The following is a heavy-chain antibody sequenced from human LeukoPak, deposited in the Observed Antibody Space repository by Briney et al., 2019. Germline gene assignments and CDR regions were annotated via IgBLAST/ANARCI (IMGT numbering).Heavy chain of an antibody. CDR2: INSDGSST. Sequence: PGGSLRLSCAASGFTFSSYWMHWVRQAPGKGLVWVSRINSDGSSTSYADSVKGRLTISRDNAKNTLYLQMNSLRAEDTAVYYCATITMVPYYFDYWGQGTLVTVSS. V-gene: IGHV3-74*01. D-gene: IGHD3-10*01. CDR3: ATITMVPYYFDY. J-gene: IGHJ4*02. CDR1: GFTFSSYW.